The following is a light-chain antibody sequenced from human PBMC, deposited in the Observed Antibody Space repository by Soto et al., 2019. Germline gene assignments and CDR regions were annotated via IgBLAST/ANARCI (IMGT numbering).Light chain of an antibody. Sequence: IVMTRSPATLSVSPGERATLSCRASQSISSSLAWYQQKPGQPPRLLIYDASTRATGIPARFSGSQSGTEFTLTISSLLSEDFAVYFCQQYNNWPLTFGGGTKVDIK. V-gene: IGKV3D-15*01. CDR2: DAS. CDR3: QQYNNWPLT. J-gene: IGKJ4*01. CDR1: QSISSS.